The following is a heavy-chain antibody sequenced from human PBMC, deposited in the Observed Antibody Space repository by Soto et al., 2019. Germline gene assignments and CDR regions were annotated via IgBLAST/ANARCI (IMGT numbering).Heavy chain of an antibody. CDR3: AHLGGSTEYYDSSGYYFGFPWN. CDR2: IYWNDDK. V-gene: IGHV2-5*01. Sequence: SGPTLVNPTQTLTLTCTFSGFSLSTSGVGVGWIRQPPGKALEWLALIYWNDDKRYSPSLKSRLTITKDTSKNQVVLTMTNMDPVDTATYCCAHLGGSTEYYDSSGYYFGFPWNWGQGTLVTVSS. J-gene: IGHJ4*02. CDR1: GFSLSTSGVG. D-gene: IGHD3-22*01.